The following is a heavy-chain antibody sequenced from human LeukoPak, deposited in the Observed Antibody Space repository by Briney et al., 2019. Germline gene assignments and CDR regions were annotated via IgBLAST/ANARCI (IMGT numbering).Heavy chain of an antibody. V-gene: IGHV3-21*01. CDR2: ISSSGTYV. Sequence: GGSLRLSCAASGFTFSSYTLNWVRQAPGKGLEWVSSISSSGTYVYYADSVKGRFTISRDNAKNSLSLQMNSLRADDAAVYYCARASSKQLAGYLPDGFDIWGQGTMVTVSS. D-gene: IGHD3-9*01. CDR1: GFTFSSYT. J-gene: IGHJ3*02. CDR3: ARASSKQLAGYLPDGFDI.